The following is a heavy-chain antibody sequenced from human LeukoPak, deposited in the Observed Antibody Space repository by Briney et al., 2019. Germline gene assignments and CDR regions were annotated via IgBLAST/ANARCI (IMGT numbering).Heavy chain of an antibody. CDR1: GGSISSYY. Sequence: SETLSLTCTVSGGSISSYYWNWIRQPPGKGLEWVGYIYYSGSTNYNPSLKSRVTISVDTSKNQFSLKLSSVTAADTAVYYCARAWGSGTRWYDYYGMDVWGKGTTVTVSS. D-gene: IGHD3-10*01. CDR3: ARAWGSGTRWYDYYGMDV. J-gene: IGHJ6*04. V-gene: IGHV4-59*08. CDR2: IYYSGST.